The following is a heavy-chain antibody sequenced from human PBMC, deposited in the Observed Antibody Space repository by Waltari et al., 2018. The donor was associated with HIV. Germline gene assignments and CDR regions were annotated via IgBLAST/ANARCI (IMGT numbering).Heavy chain of an antibody. V-gene: IGHV3-23*01. CDR1: GFIFGNNA. CDR3: AGGFTHVLDY. D-gene: IGHD5-12*01. CDR2: ISGSGSDT. Sequence: EVQLLESGGGLVQPGWSLRLSCAASGFIFGNNAMSWVRQAPGKGLEWVSSISGSGSDTYYADSVKGRFTISRDNSKRNLYLQMNSLRAEDTAVYYCAGGFTHVLDYWGQGTLVTVSS. J-gene: IGHJ4*02.